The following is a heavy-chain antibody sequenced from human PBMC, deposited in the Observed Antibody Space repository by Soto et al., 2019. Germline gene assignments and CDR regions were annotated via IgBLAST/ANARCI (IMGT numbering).Heavy chain of an antibody. CDR1: GGTISSYT. CDR2: MNPNSGNT. D-gene: IGHD3-10*01. Sequence: ASVKVSCKACGGTISSYTISWVRQAPGQGLEWMGWMNPNSGNTGYAQKFQGRVTMTRNTSISTAYMELSSLRSEDTAVYYCARLSMVRGVIIGWGGDYYYYMDVWGKGTTVTVSS. J-gene: IGHJ6*03. V-gene: IGHV1-8*02. CDR3: ARLSMVRGVIIGWGGDYYYYMDV.